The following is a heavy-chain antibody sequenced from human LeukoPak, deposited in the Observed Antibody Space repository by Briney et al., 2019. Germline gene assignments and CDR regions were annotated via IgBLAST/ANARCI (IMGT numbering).Heavy chain of an antibody. CDR1: GFTFSSYA. J-gene: IGHJ4*02. CDR3: GAVASD. V-gene: IGHV3-30-3*01. D-gene: IGHD6-19*01. CDR2: ISYDGSNK. Sequence: GGSLRLSCAASGFTFSSYAMHWVRQAPGKGLEWVAVISYDGSNKYYADSVKGRSTISRDNSKNTLYLQMNSLRAEDTAVYYCGAVASDWGQGTLVTVSS.